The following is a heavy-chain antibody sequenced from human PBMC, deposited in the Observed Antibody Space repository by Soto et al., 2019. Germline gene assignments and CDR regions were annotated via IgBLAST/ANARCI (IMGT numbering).Heavy chain of an antibody. Sequence: GASVKVSCKASGYTFTSYGISWVRQAPGQGLEWMGWISAYNGNTNYAQKLQGRVTMTTDTSTSTAYMELRSLRSDDTAVYYCAREGRNDYSYYYYYYGMDVWGQGTTVTVSS. CDR2: ISAYNGNT. V-gene: IGHV1-18*01. CDR3: AREGRNDYSYYYYYYGMDV. D-gene: IGHD4-4*01. J-gene: IGHJ6*02. CDR1: GYTFTSYG.